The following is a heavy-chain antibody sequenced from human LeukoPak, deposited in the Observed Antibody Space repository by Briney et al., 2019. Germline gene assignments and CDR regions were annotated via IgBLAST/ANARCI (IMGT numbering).Heavy chain of an antibody. CDR1: GGTFSSYT. CDR3: ARGGSSWYGLANKKKNWFDP. CDR2: IIPILGIA. D-gene: IGHD6-13*01. Sequence: SVKVSRKASGGTFSSYTISWVRQAPGQGLEWMGRIIPILGIANYAQKFQGRVTITADKSTSTAYVELSSLRSEDTAVYYCARGGSSWYGLANKKKNWFDPWGQGTLVTVSS. V-gene: IGHV1-69*02. J-gene: IGHJ5*02.